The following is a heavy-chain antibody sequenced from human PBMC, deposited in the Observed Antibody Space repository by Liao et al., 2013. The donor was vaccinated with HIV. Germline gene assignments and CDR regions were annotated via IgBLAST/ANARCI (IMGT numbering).Heavy chain of an antibody. CDR2: MDHSGNT. Sequence: QVQLQESGPGLVKPSQTLSLTCTVSGGSISSGSYYWSWIRQPAGEGLEWIGSMDHSGNTYDNPSLKSRVTRSVDTSKNQFSLKLTSVTAADTAVYYCARGTDYGDYDGGYYFDSWGQGTLVTVSS. D-gene: IGHD4-17*01. CDR3: ARGTDYGDYDGGYYFDS. V-gene: IGHV4-61*02. CDR1: GGSISSGSYY. J-gene: IGHJ4*02.